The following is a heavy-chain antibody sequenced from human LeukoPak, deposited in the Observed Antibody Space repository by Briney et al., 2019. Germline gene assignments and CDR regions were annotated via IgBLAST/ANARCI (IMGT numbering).Heavy chain of an antibody. Sequence: GGSLRLSCEASGFTFGSFAMYWVRQAPGKGLDWIAGIFGSGGSPHYADSVKGRFTISRDNSKNTLYLQMNSLRAEDTAVYYCAKDQPLRGPFNWFDPWGQGTLVTVSS. D-gene: IGHD4-17*01. CDR2: IFGSGGSP. V-gene: IGHV3-23*01. J-gene: IGHJ5*02. CDR1: GFTFGSFA. CDR3: AKDQPLRGPFNWFDP.